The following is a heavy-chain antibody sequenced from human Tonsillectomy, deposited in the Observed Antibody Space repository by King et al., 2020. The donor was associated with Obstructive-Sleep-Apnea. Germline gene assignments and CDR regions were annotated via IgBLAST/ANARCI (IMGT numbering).Heavy chain of an antibody. V-gene: IGHV4-31*03. J-gene: IGHJ4*02. CDR2: IYYSGST. Sequence: VQLQESGPGLVKPSQTLSLTCTVSGGSISSGGYYWSWIRQHPGKGLEWIGYIYYSGSTDYNPSLKSRVTISVETSKNQFSLKLSSVPAADTAVYYCAVETEGLWGFFDYWGQGTLVTVSS. CDR1: GGSISSGGYY. D-gene: IGHD5-18*01. CDR3: AVETEGLWGFFDY.